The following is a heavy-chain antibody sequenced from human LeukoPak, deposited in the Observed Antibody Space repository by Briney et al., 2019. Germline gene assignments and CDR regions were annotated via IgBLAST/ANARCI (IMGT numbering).Heavy chain of an antibody. V-gene: IGHV3-23*01. D-gene: IGHD3-22*01. Sequence: PGGSLRLSCAASGFTFSNVWMSWVRQAPGKGLEWVSTITSGGDSTYYADSMKGRFTISRDNSENTLYLQMNSLRAEDTAVYYCAKEFALSSGSVPYIWFDPWGQGTLVTVSS. J-gene: IGHJ5*02. CDR2: ITSGGDST. CDR3: AKEFALSSGSVPYIWFDP. CDR1: GFTFSNVW.